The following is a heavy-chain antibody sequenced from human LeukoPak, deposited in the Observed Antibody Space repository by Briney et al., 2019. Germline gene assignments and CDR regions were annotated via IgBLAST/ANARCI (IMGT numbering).Heavy chain of an antibody. CDR1: GFTFRNYV. CDR2: MSHDGSNE. V-gene: IGHV3-30-3*01. D-gene: IGHD6-19*01. CDR3: ARRGSSGCFDF. Sequence: GGSLRLSCAASGFTFRNYVIHWVRQAPGKGLEWVAVMSHDGSNEYYGDSVKGRFTISRDNSKNTLFLQMHSLRVEDTATYYCARRGSSGCFDFWGQGTLVTVSS. J-gene: IGHJ4*02.